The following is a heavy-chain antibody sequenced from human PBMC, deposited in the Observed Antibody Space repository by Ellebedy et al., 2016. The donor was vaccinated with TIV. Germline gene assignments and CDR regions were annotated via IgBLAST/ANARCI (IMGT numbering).Heavy chain of an antibody. D-gene: IGHD3-10*01. CDR1: GFTFSSYS. V-gene: IGHV3-21*05. CDR3: ARGYGFVDY. Sequence: PGGSLRLSCAASGFTFSSYSMNWVRQAPGKGLEWASYISSSSSSYIYYADSVKGRFTISRDNAKNSLYLQMNSLRAEDTAVYYCARGYGFVDYWGQGTLVTVSS. J-gene: IGHJ4*02. CDR2: ISSSSSSYI.